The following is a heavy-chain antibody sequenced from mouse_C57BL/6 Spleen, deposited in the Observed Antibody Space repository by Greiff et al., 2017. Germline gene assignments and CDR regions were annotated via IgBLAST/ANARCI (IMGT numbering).Heavy chain of an antibody. CDR3: AIGDGYYFDY. V-gene: IGHV1-42*01. Sequence: DVHLVESGPELVKPGASVKISCKASGYSFTGYYMNWVKQSPEKSLEWIGEINPSTGGTTYNQKFKAKATLTVDKSSSTAYMQLKSLTSEDSAVYYCAIGDGYYFDYWGQGTTLTVSS. CDR2: INPSTGGT. CDR1: GYSFTGYY. J-gene: IGHJ2*01. D-gene: IGHD2-3*01.